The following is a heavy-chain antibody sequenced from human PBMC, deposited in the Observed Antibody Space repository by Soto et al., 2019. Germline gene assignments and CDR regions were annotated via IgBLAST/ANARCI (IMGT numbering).Heavy chain of an antibody. CDR3: ARDYR. V-gene: IGHV3-7*04. CDR2: INQDGSEK. Sequence: EVQLVESGGGVVQPGGSLRLSCAASGFTFHNYWMTWVRQAPGKGLEWVAYINQDGSEKYYVDSVKGRFIISRDNAKNSVYMQMNSLRDEDTAVYYCARDYRLGLGTLVTVSS. J-gene: IGHJ5*02. CDR1: GFTFHNYW.